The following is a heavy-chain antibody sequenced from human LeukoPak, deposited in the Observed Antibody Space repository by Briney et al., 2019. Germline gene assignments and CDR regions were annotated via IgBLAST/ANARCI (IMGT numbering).Heavy chain of an antibody. CDR1: GFIFSNYW. V-gene: IGHV3-7*03. D-gene: IGHD6-19*01. CDR2: IKQDGSEK. Sequence: GGCLRLSCAASGFIFSNYWMSWVRQAPGKGLEWVANIKQDGSEKYYVDSVKGRFTISRDNAKNSLYLQMNSLRAEDTAVYYCARVRAGTGLFDYWGQGTLVTVSS. CDR3: ARVRAGTGLFDY. J-gene: IGHJ4*02.